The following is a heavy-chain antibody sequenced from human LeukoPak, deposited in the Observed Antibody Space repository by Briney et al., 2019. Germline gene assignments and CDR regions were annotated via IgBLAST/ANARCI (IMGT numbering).Heavy chain of an antibody. Sequence: GGSLRLSCAASGFSVSDYWMTWVRQAPGKGLEWVANIKQDGSEKTYVDSVKGRSTISRDNAKNSLYLQMNTLRVADTAMYYCVRDGGTDWYDPWGQGTLVTVFS. CDR3: VRDGGTDWYDP. D-gene: IGHD3-16*01. J-gene: IGHJ5*02. CDR2: IKQDGSEK. V-gene: IGHV3-7*01. CDR1: GFSVSDYW.